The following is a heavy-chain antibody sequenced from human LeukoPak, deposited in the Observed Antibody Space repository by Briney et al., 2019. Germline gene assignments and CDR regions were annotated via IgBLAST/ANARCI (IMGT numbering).Heavy chain of an antibody. D-gene: IGHD2-2*01. CDR2: INWKSDKI. CDR1: GFTFSSYA. V-gene: IGHV3-9*01. Sequence: PGESLRLSCAASGFTFSSYAMSWVRQAPGKGLEWVSGINWKSDKIGYADSVKGRFTISRDNSKNSLYLQMNSLRVEDTALYYCAKDRYCTSSSCPIDYWGQGTMVTVSS. CDR3: AKDRYCTSSSCPIDY. J-gene: IGHJ4*02.